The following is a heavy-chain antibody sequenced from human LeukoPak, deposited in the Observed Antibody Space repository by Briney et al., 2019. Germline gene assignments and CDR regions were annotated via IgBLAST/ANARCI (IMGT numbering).Heavy chain of an antibody. CDR2: IYTSGST. CDR3: ARETIRTGVDY. D-gene: IGHD3/OR15-3a*01. Sequence: SQTLSLTCTVSGGSISSGSYYWSWIRQPAGKGLEWIGRIYTSGSTNSNSSLKSRVTISVDTSKNQFSLKLSSVTAADTAVYYCARETIRTGVDYWGQGTLVTVSS. V-gene: IGHV4-61*02. J-gene: IGHJ4*02. CDR1: GGSISSGSYY.